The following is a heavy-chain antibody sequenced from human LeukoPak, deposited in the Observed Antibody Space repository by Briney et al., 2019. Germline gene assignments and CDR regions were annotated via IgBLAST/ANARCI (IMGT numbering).Heavy chain of an antibody. CDR2: ISTYNGDT. Sequence: ASVKVSCKASGYTFREYGISWVRQAPGQGLEWMAWISTYNGDTEYAQKLHGRFTLTSDASTHTVYMELRALTSDDTAVYYCARDPSNTSGWYIWFDFWGQGTLVTVSS. V-gene: IGHV1-18*04. J-gene: IGHJ5*01. CDR3: ARDPSNTSGWYIWFDF. D-gene: IGHD6-19*01. CDR1: GYTFREYG.